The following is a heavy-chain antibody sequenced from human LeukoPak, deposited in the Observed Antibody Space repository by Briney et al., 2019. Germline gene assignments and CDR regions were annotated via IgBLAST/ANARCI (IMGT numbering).Heavy chain of an antibody. J-gene: IGHJ5*02. CDR3: ARDYYDSSGYYSVWFDP. CDR2: INPNSGGT. V-gene: IGHV1-2*02. CDR1: GYTFTGYY. D-gene: IGHD3-22*01. Sequence: ASVKVSCKASGYTFTGYYMHWVRQAPGQGLEWMGWINPNSGGTNYARKFQGRVTMTRDTSISTAYMELSRLRSDDTAVYYCARDYYDSSGYYSVWFDPWGQGTLVTVSS.